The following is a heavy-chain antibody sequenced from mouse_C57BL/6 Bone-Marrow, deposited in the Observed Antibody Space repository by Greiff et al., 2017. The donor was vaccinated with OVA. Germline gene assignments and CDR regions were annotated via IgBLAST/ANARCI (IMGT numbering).Heavy chain of an antibody. V-gene: IGHV5-6*01. CDR3: ARYGSRGCYYAMDY. J-gene: IGHJ4*01. CDR1: GFTFSSYG. Sequence: EVKLVESGGDLVKPGGSLKLSCAASGFTFSSYGMSWVRQTPDKRLEWVATISSGGSYTYYPDSVKGRFTISRDNAKNTLYLQMSSLKSEDTAMYDCARYGSRGCYYAMDYWGQGTSVTVSS. D-gene: IGHD1-1*01. CDR2: ISSGGSYT.